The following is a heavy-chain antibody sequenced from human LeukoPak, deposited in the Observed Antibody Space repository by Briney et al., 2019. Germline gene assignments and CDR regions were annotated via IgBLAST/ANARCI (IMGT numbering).Heavy chain of an antibody. V-gene: IGHV3-66*01. CDR2: IYSGGST. CDR3: ATGSMDYYGMDV. CDR1: GFTVSRNY. D-gene: IGHD2/OR15-2a*01. J-gene: IGHJ6*02. Sequence: PGGSLRLSCAASGFTVSRNYMSWVRQAPGKGLEWVSLIYSGGSTYYADSVKGRFTISRDNSKNTLFLQTNSLRAEDTAVYYCATGSMDYYGMDVWGQGTTVTVSS.